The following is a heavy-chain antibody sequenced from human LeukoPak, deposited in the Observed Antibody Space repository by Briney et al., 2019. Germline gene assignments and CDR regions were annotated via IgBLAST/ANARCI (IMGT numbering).Heavy chain of an antibody. J-gene: IGHJ6*03. D-gene: IGHD5-12*01. CDR1: GFTFSSYA. V-gene: IGHV3-21*06. Sequence: GGSLRLSCAASGFTFSSYAMSWVRQAPGKGLEWASSISGGYSYINYAASVKGRFTISRDSAKNSLYLQMDSLRAEDTAVYYCARAFGGYDSQHFYYYMDVWGKGTTVTVSS. CDR2: ISGGYSYI. CDR3: ARAFGGYDSQHFYYYMDV.